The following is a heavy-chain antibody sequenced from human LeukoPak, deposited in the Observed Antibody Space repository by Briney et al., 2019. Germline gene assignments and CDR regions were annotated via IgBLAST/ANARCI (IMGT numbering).Heavy chain of an antibody. CDR1: GFTFSSYG. V-gene: IGHV3-30*02. CDR3: AKAIVVPAAMGY. Sequence: GGSLRLSCAASGFTFSSYGMHWVRQAPGKGLEWVAFIRYDGSNKYYADSVKGRFTISRDNSKNTLYLQMNSLRAEDTAVYYCAKAIVVPAAMGYWGQGTLVTVSS. CDR2: IRYDGSNK. D-gene: IGHD2-2*01. J-gene: IGHJ4*02.